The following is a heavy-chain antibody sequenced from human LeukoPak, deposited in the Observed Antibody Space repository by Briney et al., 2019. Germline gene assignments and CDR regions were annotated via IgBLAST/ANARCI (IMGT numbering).Heavy chain of an antibody. CDR2: ISGSGDTT. D-gene: IGHD2-21*02. J-gene: IGHJ1*01. CDR3: AKTFIFGGDHFQH. V-gene: IGHV3-23*01. CDR1: GFTFSTYA. Sequence: GGSLTLSCAASGFTFSTYAMSWVRQAPGKGLEWVSGISGSGDTTYYADSVKGRFTISRDNSKNTLYLQMSSLRADDTAVYYCAKTFIFGGDHFQHWGQGTLVTVFS.